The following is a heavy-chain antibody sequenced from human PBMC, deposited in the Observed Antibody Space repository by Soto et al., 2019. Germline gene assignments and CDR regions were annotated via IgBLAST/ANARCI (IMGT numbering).Heavy chain of an antibody. CDR3: ASDLGAHTVDY. CDR1: GYTFISYG. V-gene: IGHV1-18*01. CDR2: ISGYNGNT. J-gene: IGHJ4*02. Sequence: QVKLVQSGAEVKKPGASVKVSCKASGYTFISYGISWVRQAPGQGLEWMGWISGYNGNTKYAQKLQGRVTMTTDTTTSTAYMELRSLRSDDTAVYYCASDLGAHTVDYWGQGTLVTVSS. D-gene: IGHD1-26*01.